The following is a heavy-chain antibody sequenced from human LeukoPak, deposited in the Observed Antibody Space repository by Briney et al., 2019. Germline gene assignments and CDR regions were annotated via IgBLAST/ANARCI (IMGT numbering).Heavy chain of an antibody. D-gene: IGHD3-22*01. CDR3: ARDLGDHYYDSSGYYYVGDKNWFDP. V-gene: IGHV1-69*13. J-gene: IGHJ5*02. CDR2: IIPIFGTA. CDR1: GGTFSSYA. Sequence: SVKVSCKASGGTFSSYAISWVRQAPGQGLEWMGGIIPIFGTANYAQKFQGRVAITADESTSTAYMELSSLRSEDTAVYYCARDLGDHYYDSSGYYYVGDKNWFDPWGQGILATVSS.